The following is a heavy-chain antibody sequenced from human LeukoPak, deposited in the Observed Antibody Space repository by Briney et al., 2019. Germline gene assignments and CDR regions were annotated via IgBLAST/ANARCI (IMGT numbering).Heavy chain of an antibody. CDR3: ASSSFYSGYDYEDYYYYMDV. V-gene: IGHV5-51*01. J-gene: IGHJ6*03. CDR1: GYSFTSYW. D-gene: IGHD5-12*01. CDR2: IYPGDSDT. Sequence: GESLKISCKGSGYSFTSYWIGWVRQMPGKGLEWTGIIYPGDSDTRYSPSFQGQVTISADKSISTAYLQWSSLKASDTAMYYCASSSFYSGYDYEDYYYYMDVWGKGTTVTVSS.